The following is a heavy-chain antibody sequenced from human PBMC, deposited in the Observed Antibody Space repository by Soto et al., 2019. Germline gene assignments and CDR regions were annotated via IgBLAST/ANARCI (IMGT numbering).Heavy chain of an antibody. CDR3: AXXXRSGSYSDY. D-gene: IGHD1-26*01. J-gene: IGHJ4*02. CDR1: GYTFTSYY. V-gene: IGHV1-46*01. Sequence: QVQLVQSGAEVKKPGASVKVSCKASGYTFTSYYMHWVRQAPGQGLEWMGIINPSGGSTSYAQKVQGRVTMTGDTSTSTVYMELSSLRSEDTAVYYCAXXXRSGSYSDYWGQGTLVTVSS. CDR2: INPSGGST.